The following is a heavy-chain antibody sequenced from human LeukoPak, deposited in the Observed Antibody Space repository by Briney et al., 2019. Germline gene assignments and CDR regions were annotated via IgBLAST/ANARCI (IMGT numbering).Heavy chain of an antibody. D-gene: IGHD3-22*01. CDR1: GFTFSSYA. Sequence: GGSLRLSCAASGFTFSSYAMHWVRQAPGKGLEWVAVISYDGSNKYYADSVKGRLTISRDNSKNTLYLQMNSLRAEDTAVYYCAREYYYDSSGYYPFDYWGQGTLVTVSS. J-gene: IGHJ4*02. V-gene: IGHV3-30*01. CDR2: ISYDGSNK. CDR3: AREYYYDSSGYYPFDY.